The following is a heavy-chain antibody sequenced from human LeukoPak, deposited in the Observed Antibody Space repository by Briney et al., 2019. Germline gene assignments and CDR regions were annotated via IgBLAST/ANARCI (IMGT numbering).Heavy chain of an antibody. CDR1: GFTFDDYA. Sequence: GRSLRLSCAASGFTFDDYAMHWVRHAPGKGLEWVSTISATGGSTYYADSVKGRFTISRDNSKDTLYLQMNSLRAEDTAVYYCAKGGYSSGWRNYFDYWGQGTLVTVSS. V-gene: IGHV3-23*01. CDR2: ISATGGST. CDR3: AKGGYSSGWRNYFDY. J-gene: IGHJ4*02. D-gene: IGHD6-19*01.